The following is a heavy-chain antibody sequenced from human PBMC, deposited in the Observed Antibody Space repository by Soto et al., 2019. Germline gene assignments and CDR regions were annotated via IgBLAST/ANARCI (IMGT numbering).Heavy chain of an antibody. J-gene: IGHJ4*02. CDR1: GFTFSSYA. CDR2: ISGSGGST. Sequence: PGGSLRLSCAASGFTFSSYAMSWVRQAPGKGLEWVSAISGSGGSTYYADSVKGRFTISRDNSKNTLYLQMNSLRAEDTAVYYCAKRGYCSGGSCYHKKAFDYWGQGTLVTVSS. V-gene: IGHV3-23*01. CDR3: AKRGYCSGGSCYHKKAFDY. D-gene: IGHD2-15*01.